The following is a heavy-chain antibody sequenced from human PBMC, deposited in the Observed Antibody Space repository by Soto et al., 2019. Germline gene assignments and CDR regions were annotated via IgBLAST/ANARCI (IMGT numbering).Heavy chain of an antibody. CDR3: ARGRYCSSTSCLPYYYYYMDV. Sequence: QVQLVQSGAEVKKPGASVKVSCKASGYTFTSYAMHWVRQAPGQRLEWMGWINAGNGNTKYSQKFQGRVTITRDTPASTAYMELSSLRSEDTAVYYCARGRYCSSTSCLPYYYYYMDVWGKGTTVTVSS. CDR2: INAGNGNT. D-gene: IGHD2-2*01. J-gene: IGHJ6*03. CDR1: GYTFTSYA. V-gene: IGHV1-3*01.